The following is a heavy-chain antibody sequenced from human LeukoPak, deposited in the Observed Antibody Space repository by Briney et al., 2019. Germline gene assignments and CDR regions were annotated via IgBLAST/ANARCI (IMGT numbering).Heavy chain of an antibody. CDR3: ARSAEYYYDSSGYFDY. CDR2: IYYSGST. CDR1: GGSVGSGSYY. D-gene: IGHD3-22*01. J-gene: IGHJ4*02. V-gene: IGHV4-61*01. Sequence: PSETLSLTCTVSGGSVGSGSYYWSWIRQPPGKGLEWIGYIYYSGSTNYNPSLKSRVTISVDTSKNQFSLKLSSVTAADTAVYCCARSAEYYYDSSGYFDYWGQGTLVTVSS.